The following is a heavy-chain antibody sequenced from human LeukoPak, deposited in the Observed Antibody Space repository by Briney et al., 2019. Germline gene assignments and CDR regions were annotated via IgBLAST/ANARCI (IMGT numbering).Heavy chain of an antibody. V-gene: IGHV5-51*01. D-gene: IGHD1-14*01. J-gene: IGHJ4*02. CDR1: GYSFTSYW. Sequence: GESLKISCKGSGYSFTSYWIGWVRQMPGKGLEWMGIIYPGDSDTRYRASFHRQVTISADKSISPAYLQWSSLKASDTAMYYCARLVYYIDYWGQGTLVTVSS. CDR3: ARLVYYIDY. CDR2: IYPGDSDT.